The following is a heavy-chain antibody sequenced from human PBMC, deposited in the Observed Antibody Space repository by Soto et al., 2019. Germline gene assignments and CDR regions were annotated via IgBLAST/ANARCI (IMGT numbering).Heavy chain of an antibody. CDR2: IYTGGST. D-gene: IGHD6-13*01. CDR3: ARGFGSNWYYFDY. Sequence: QVQLQESGPGLVKPSETLSLICSVSGASISTYYWTWIRQPAGKGLEWIGRIYTGGSTNYNPSLNSRATMSVDTSKNQFSLKVTYVTAADTAVYYCARGFGSNWYYFDYWGQGTLVTVSS. CDR1: GASISTYY. J-gene: IGHJ4*02. V-gene: IGHV4-4*07.